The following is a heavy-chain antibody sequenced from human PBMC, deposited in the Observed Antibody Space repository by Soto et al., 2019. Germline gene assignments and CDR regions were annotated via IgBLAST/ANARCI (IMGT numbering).Heavy chain of an antibody. D-gene: IGHD1-7*01. CDR2: ISYDGSNK. J-gene: IGHJ6*03. CDR1: GFTFSSYG. V-gene: IGHV3-30*18. Sequence: PGGSLRLSCAASGFTFSSYGMHWVRQAPGKGLEWVAVISYDGSNKYYADSVKGRFTISRDNSKNTLYLQMNSLRAEDTAVYYCAKGYWNYILFYYYMDVWGKGTTVTVSS. CDR3: AKGYWNYILFYYYMDV.